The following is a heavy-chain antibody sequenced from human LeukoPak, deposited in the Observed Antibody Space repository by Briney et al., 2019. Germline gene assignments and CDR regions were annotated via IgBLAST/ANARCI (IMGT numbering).Heavy chain of an antibody. CDR3: ARDGPREAPHAPFDY. D-gene: IGHD6-6*01. CDR1: GYTFTGYY. Sequence: ASVKVSCKASGYTFTGYYMHWVRQAPGQGLEWMGWISAYNGDTNYAQKFEGRVIMTTDTSTTTGYMELRSLRSDDTAVYYCARDGPREAPHAPFDYWGQGTLVTVSS. J-gene: IGHJ4*02. CDR2: ISAYNGDT. V-gene: IGHV1-18*04.